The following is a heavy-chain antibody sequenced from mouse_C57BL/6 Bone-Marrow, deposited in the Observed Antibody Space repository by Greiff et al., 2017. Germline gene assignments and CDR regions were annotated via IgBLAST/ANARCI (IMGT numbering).Heavy chain of an antibody. CDR3: ARGGYYGSSYDAMDY. V-gene: IGHV5-16*01. Sequence: EVKLVESEGGLVQPGSSMKLSCTASGFTFSDYYMAWVRQVPEKGLEWVANINYDGSSTYYLDSLKSRFIISRDNAKNILYLQMSSLKSEDTATYYCARGGYYGSSYDAMDYWGQGTSVTVSS. D-gene: IGHD1-1*01. CDR2: INYDGSST. CDR1: GFTFSDYY. J-gene: IGHJ4*01.